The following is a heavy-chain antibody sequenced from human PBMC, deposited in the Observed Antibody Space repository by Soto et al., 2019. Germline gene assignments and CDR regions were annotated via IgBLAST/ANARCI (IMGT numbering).Heavy chain of an antibody. CDR1: GGSISSGDYY. V-gene: IGHV4-30-4*01. D-gene: IGHD1-1*01. J-gene: IGHJ6*02. CDR3: ARDSYKFDYYYGMDV. Sequence: PSETVSLTCTVSGGSISSGDYYWGWIRQPPGKGLEWIGYIYYSGSTYYNPSLKSRVTISVDTSKNQFSLKLSSVTAADTAVYYCARDSYKFDYYYGMDVWGQGTTVTVSS. CDR2: IYYSGST.